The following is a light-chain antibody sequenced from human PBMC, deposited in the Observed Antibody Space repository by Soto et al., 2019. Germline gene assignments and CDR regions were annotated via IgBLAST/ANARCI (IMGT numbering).Light chain of an antibody. V-gene: IGKV3-20*01. J-gene: IGKJ4*01. Sequence: EIVLTQSPGTLSLSPGERATLSCRASQSVRSSNLAWYQQKPGQAPRLLIYGASSRATGIPDRFSGSGSGTDFTLTISRLEPEDFAVYYCQHYGSSSTFGGGTKVEIE. CDR3: QHYGSSST. CDR2: GAS. CDR1: QSVRSSN.